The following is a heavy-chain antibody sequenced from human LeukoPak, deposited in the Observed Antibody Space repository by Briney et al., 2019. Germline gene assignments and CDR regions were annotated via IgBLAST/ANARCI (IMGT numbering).Heavy chain of an antibody. CDR2: ISKDGSEK. CDR1: GFTFRTYG. CDR3: AKGANIWNYRSWFDS. Sequence: GGSLRLSCAASGFTFRTYGMDWVRQAPGKGLEWVAVISKDGSEKYYADSVKGRFTISRDNSKNTVDLQMNSLRVEDTAVYYCAKGANIWNYRSWFDSWGQGTLVTVSS. V-gene: IGHV3-30*18. D-gene: IGHD1-7*01. J-gene: IGHJ5*01.